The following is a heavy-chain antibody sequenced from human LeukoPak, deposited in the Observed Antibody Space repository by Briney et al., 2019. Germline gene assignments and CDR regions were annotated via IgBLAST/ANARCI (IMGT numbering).Heavy chain of an antibody. V-gene: IGHV3-7*01. J-gene: IGHJ4*02. CDR1: GFTFSTYS. Sequence: GGSLRLSCAASGFTFSTYSLSWLRQAPGKGLEWVARINKDGSEKGYVDSVKGRFTISRDNAKGSLYLQLNSLRAEDTAVYYCARGFQRGDSPVWGQGTLVTVSS. CDR3: ARGFQRGDSPV. CDR2: INKDGSEK. D-gene: IGHD2-21*02.